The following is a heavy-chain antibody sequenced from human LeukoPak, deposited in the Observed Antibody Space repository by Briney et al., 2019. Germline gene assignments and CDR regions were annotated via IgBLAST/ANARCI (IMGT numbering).Heavy chain of an antibody. J-gene: IGHJ4*02. D-gene: IGHD6-19*01. Sequence: SETLSLTCTVSGGSISSYYWSWIRQPAGKGLEWIGRIYTSGSTNYNPSLKSRVTISVDRSKNQFSLQLSSVTASDTAVYYCARVLTDSRGWYHFDYWGQGTLVTVSS. CDR1: GGSISSYY. V-gene: IGHV4-4*07. CDR2: IYTSGST. CDR3: ARVLTDSRGWYHFDY.